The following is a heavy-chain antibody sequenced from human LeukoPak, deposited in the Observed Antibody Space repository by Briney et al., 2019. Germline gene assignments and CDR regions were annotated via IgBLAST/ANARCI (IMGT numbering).Heavy chain of an antibody. CDR1: GFNFTGYG. J-gene: IGHJ4*02. V-gene: IGHV3-33*01. CDR2: IWYDGKNK. Sequence: GGSLRLSCAASGFNFTGYGIHWVRQVPGKGLDWVAVIWYDGKNKHYADSVKGRFTISRDTSKNTVYLQMNSLRAEDTAVYYCVRVSESGNSDYWGQGTLVTVSS. D-gene: IGHD4-23*01. CDR3: VRVSESGNSDY.